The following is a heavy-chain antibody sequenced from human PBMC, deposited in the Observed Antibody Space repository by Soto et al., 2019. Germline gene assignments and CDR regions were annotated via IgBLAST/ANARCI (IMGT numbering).Heavy chain of an antibody. Sequence: SETLSLTWAVFGGSISGGGYSWSWIRQPTGKGLEWIGYIYHSGSTYYNPSLKSRVTISVDRSKNQFSLKLSSVTAADTAVYYCARGPAFGRWGQGTLVTVSS. V-gene: IGHV4-30-2*01. D-gene: IGHD3-3*01. CDR1: GGSISGGGYS. CDR3: ARGPAFGR. J-gene: IGHJ4*02. CDR2: IYHSGST.